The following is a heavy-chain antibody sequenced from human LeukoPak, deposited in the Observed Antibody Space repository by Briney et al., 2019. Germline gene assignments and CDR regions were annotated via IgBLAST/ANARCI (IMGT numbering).Heavy chain of an antibody. J-gene: IGHJ4*02. CDR2: ITRSCDNT. CDR1: GFTFNTYA. V-gene: IGHV3-23*01. D-gene: IGHD3-10*01. Sequence: GGSLRLSCAASGFTFNTYAMSWVRQAPGKGLEWVSSITRSCDNTYYADSGKGRFTISRDNSKNTLYLQMNSLRGEDSAIYYCVKDRPNYYGPGAYYKRDGDYWGQGTLVTVSS. CDR3: VKDRPNYYGPGAYYKRDGDY.